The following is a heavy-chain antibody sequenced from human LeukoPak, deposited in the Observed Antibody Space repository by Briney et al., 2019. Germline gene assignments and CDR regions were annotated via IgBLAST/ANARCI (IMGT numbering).Heavy chain of an antibody. CDR3: ARDLNSNWGAFDI. J-gene: IGHJ3*02. Sequence: GGSLRLSCAASGFTFSSYSMNWVRQAPGKGLEWVSYISSSSTIYYADSVKGRFTISRDNAKNSLYLQMNSLRAEDTAVYYCARDLNSNWGAFDIWGQGTMVTVSS. CDR2: ISSSSTI. D-gene: IGHD4-11*01. CDR1: GFTFSSYS. V-gene: IGHV3-48*01.